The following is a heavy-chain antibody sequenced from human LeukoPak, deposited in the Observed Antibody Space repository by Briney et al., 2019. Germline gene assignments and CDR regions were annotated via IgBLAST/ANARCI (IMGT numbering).Heavy chain of an antibody. J-gene: IGHJ3*02. CDR1: GGTFSSYA. CDR3: ASPYDYGDHYLDALDI. Sequence: SVKVSCKASGGTFSSYAISWVRQAPGQGLEWMGGIIPIFGTANYAQRFQGRVTISADNSLSTAYMELSSLRSEDTAVYYCASPYDYGDHYLDALDIWGQGTMVTVSS. D-gene: IGHD4-17*01. CDR2: IIPIFGTA. V-gene: IGHV1-69*06.